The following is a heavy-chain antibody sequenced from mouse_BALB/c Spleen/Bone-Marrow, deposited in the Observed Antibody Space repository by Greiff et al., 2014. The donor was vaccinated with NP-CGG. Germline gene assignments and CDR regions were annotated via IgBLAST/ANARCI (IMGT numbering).Heavy chain of an antibody. J-gene: IGHJ2*01. CDR3: ARKEGYDGYPDY. D-gene: IGHD2-3*01. Sequence: VQLQQSGAELMKPGASVKISCKATGYTFSSYWIEWVKQRPGHGLEWIGEILSGSGSTNYNEKFKGKATFTADTSSNTAYMQLSSLTSEDSAVYYCARKEGYDGYPDYWGQGTTLTVSS. CDR1: GYTFSSYW. CDR2: ILSGSGST. V-gene: IGHV1-9*01.